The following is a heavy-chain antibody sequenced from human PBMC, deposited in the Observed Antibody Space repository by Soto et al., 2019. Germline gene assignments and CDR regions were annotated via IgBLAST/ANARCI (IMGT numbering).Heavy chain of an antibody. D-gene: IGHD3-9*01. CDR1: GFTFSRYW. J-gene: IGHJ6*03. V-gene: IGHV3-7*01. CDR3: ASLTREKYYDILTGYYTDYYYYYYMDV. Sequence: PGGSLRLSCAASGFTFSRYWMSWVRQAPGKGLEWVANIKQDGSEKYYVDSVKGRFTISRDNAKNSLYLQMNSLRAEDTAVYYCASLTREKYYDILTGYYTDYYYYYYMDVWGKGTTVTVAS. CDR2: IKQDGSEK.